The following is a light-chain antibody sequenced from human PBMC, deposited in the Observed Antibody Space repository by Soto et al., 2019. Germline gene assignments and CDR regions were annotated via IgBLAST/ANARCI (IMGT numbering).Light chain of an antibody. V-gene: IGKV3-20*01. Sequence: EIVLTQSPGTLSLSPGERATLSCRASQNVSSSYLAWYQQKVGQAPRLLIYGASSRATGIPDRFSGGGSGTDFNLTISRLEPEDFAVYYCQQYGSSTGYTFGQGTKVEIK. CDR3: QQYGSSTGYT. CDR2: GAS. CDR1: QNVSSSY. J-gene: IGKJ2*01.